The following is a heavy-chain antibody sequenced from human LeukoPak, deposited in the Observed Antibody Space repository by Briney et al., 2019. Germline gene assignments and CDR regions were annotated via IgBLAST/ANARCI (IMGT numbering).Heavy chain of an antibody. CDR1: GYTFTSYG. CDR2: ISAYNGNT. V-gene: IGHV1-18*01. CDR3: ARQSGIAAAGSPFDY. J-gene: IGHJ4*02. Sequence: VASVKVSCKASGYTFTSYGISWVRQAPGRGLEWMGWISAYNGNTNYAQKLQGRVTMTTDTSTSTAYMELRSLRSDDTAVYYCARQSGIAAAGSPFDYWGQGTLVTVSS. D-gene: IGHD6-13*01.